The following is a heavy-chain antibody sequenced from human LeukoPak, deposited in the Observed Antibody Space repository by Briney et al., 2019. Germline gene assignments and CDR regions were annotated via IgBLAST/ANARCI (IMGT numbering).Heavy chain of an antibody. CDR2: INHSGST. CDR3: ARDSGYSYGGYYYYYDMGV. V-gene: IGHV4-34*01. J-gene: IGHJ6*03. CDR1: GGSFSGYY. Sequence: SETLSLTCAVYGGSFSGYYWSSIRQPPGKGLEWIGEINHSGSTNYNPSLKSRVTISVETSKNQFSLKLSSVTAADTALYYCARDSGYSYGGYYYYYDMGVWGKGATVT. D-gene: IGHD5-18*01.